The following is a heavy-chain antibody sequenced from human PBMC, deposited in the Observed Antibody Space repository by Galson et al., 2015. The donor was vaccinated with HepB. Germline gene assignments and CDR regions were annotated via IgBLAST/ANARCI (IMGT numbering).Heavy chain of an antibody. V-gene: IGHV3-11*01. D-gene: IGHD2-2*01. CDR1: GFSFSDHY. Sequence: SLRLSCAASGFSFSDHYMSWIRQAPGRGLQWLAYISSSGATTDYAGSVKGRFTISRDNAEASLYLQLNSLRAEDTAVYYCARHHCTSSSCLYDYWGQGTLVTVSS. J-gene: IGHJ4*02. CDR3: ARHHCTSSSCLYDY. CDR2: ISSSGATT.